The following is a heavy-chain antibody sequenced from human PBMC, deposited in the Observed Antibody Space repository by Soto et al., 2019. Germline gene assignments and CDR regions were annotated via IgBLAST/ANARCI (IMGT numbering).Heavy chain of an antibody. CDR1: GFTFTNYA. D-gene: IGHD6-13*01. CDR3: AKDMIAAAGFYGMDV. Sequence: GASLILSCAAIGFTFTNYAMHCVRQAPGKGLEWVAVISYDGSNKYYADSVKGRFTISRDNSKNTLYLQMNSLRAEDTAVYYCAKDMIAAAGFYGMDVWGQGT. J-gene: IGHJ6*02. V-gene: IGHV3-30*18. CDR2: ISYDGSNK.